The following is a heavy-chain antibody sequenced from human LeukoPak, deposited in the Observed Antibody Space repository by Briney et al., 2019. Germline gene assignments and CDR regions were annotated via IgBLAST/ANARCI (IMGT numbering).Heavy chain of an antibody. CDR3: ARAVTVETRGGLVIDY. Sequence: GGSLRLSCAASGFTFSSYSMNWVRQAPGKGLEWVSYISSSSNTIYYADSVKGRFTISRDNAKNSLFLQMNSLRDEDTSVYYCARAVTVETRGGLVIDYWGQGTLVTVSS. CDR2: ISSSSNTI. D-gene: IGHD7-27*01. V-gene: IGHV3-48*02. CDR1: GFTFSSYS. J-gene: IGHJ4*02.